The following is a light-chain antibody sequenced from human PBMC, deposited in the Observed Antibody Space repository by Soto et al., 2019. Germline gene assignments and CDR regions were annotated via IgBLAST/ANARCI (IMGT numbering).Light chain of an antibody. V-gene: IGLV1-40*01. CDR2: GNS. CDR1: SSNIGASYA. Sequence: QPVLTQPPSVSGAPGQRVTISCTGSSSNIGASYAVHWYQQLPGTAPKLLIYGNSNRPSGVPDRFSGSKSGTSASLAITGLQAEDEADYYCQSYDGSLSGSVFGGGTQLTVL. CDR3: QSYDGSLSGSV. J-gene: IGLJ3*02.